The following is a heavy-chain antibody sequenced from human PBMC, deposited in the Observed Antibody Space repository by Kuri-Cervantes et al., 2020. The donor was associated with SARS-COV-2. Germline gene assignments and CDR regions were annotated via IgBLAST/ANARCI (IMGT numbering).Heavy chain of an antibody. V-gene: IGHV3-23*01. CDR2: IIANGLGT. J-gene: IGHJ4*02. CDR1: GFTFSSYA. D-gene: IGHD6-13*01. Sequence: GESLKISCAASGFTFSSYAMHWVRQTPGRGLEWVSTIIANGLGTFHADSVKGRFAISRDNSKDTVYLEMNFLRVEDTAVYYCAQGSGYRFDSWGRGTLVTVSS. CDR3: AQGSGYRFDS.